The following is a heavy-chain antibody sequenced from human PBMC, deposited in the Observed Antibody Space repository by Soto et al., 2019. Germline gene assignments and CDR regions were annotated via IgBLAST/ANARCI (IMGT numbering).Heavy chain of an antibody. J-gene: IGHJ4*02. CDR3: ARGGHVVVVTAALDF. V-gene: IGHV1-46*01. CDR2: VNPSGGHT. CDR1: GDTFTDYY. Sequence: QVQLVQSGAEVKKPGASVKVSCKASGDTFTDYYIHWVRQAPGQGLEWMGTVNPSGGHTTYAQHFLGRMTMTRDTSTSTLYMELTSLTSQDTAVYYCARGGHVVVVTAALDFWGQGTLVTVSS. D-gene: IGHD2-21*02.